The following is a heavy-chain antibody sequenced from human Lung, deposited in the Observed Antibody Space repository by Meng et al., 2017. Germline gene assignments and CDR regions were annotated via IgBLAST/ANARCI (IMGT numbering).Heavy chain of an antibody. V-gene: IGHV3-21*03. CDR3: ARGRVVVAATPSDY. CDR1: GFTFSSYS. CDR2: ISSSSA. J-gene: IGHJ4*02. D-gene: IGHD2-15*01. Sequence: EVQLVESGVGLVKPGGSLRLSCAASGFTFSSYSVNWVRQAPGKGLEWVSSISSSSAYADSVKGRFTISRDNAKNSLYLQMNSLRAEDTAVYYCARGRVVVAATPSDYWGQGTLVTVSS.